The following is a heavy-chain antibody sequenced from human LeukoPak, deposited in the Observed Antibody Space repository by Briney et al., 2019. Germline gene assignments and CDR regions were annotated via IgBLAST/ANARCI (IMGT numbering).Heavy chain of an antibody. CDR1: GFTFSSYW. V-gene: IGHV3-7*03. J-gene: IGHJ4*02. CDR3: AWEFHPRED. CDR2: IKQDGSEK. D-gene: IGHD1-26*01. Sequence: GGSLRLSCAASGFTFSSYWMSWVRQAPGKGLEWVANIKQDGSEKYYVDSVKGRFTISRDNSENTLYLQMNSLRAEDTAVYYCAWEFHPREDWGQGTLVTVSS.